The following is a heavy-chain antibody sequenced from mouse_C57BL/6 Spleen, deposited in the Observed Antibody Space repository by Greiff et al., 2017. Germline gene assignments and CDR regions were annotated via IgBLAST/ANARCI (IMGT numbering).Heavy chain of an antibody. CDR3: ARGGLYDDGSPWFDV. D-gene: IGHD1-1*01. Sequence: QVQLQQPGTELVKPGASVKLSCKASGYTFTSYWMHWVKQRPGQGLEWIGNINPSNGGTNYNEKFKSKATLTVDKSSSTAYMQLSSLTSEDSAVYYCARGGLYDDGSPWFDVWGTGTTVTVSS. V-gene: IGHV1-53*01. J-gene: IGHJ1*03. CDR2: INPSNGGT. CDR1: GYTFTSYW.